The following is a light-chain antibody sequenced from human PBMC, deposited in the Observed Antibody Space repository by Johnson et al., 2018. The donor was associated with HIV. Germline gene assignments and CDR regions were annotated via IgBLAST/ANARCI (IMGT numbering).Light chain of an antibody. CDR1: SSNIGNNY. CDR2: DNN. Sequence: QSVLTQSPSMSAAPGQKVTISCSGSSSNIGNNYVSWYQQLPGTAPKLLIYDNNKRPSGIPDRFSGSKSGTSATLGITGLQTGDEADYYCGSWDSSLSAYVFGTGTKVTVL. J-gene: IGLJ1*01. CDR3: GSWDSSLSAYV. V-gene: IGLV1-51*01.